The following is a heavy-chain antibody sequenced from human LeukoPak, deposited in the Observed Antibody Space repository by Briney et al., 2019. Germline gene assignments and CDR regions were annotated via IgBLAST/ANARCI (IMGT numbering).Heavy chain of an antibody. Sequence: GGSLRLSCAASGFTFSNYAMSWVRQAPGKGLEWVSAFSPSGGGIYYADSVKGRFTISRDNAKNSLYLQMNSLRAEDTAVYYCARGAITMVRGGFGDNDYWGQGTLVTVSS. D-gene: IGHD3-10*01. CDR3: ARGAITMVRGGFGDNDY. CDR1: GFTFSNYA. CDR2: FSPSGGGI. V-gene: IGHV3-21*01. J-gene: IGHJ4*02.